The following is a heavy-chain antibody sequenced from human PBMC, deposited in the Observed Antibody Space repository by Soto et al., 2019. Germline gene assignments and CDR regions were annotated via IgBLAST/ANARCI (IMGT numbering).Heavy chain of an antibody. D-gene: IGHD3-22*01. J-gene: IGHJ6*02. CDR1: GFTFSSYA. CDR2: ISYDGSNK. CDR3: ARDLALRRYDSSGYAGYYYGMDV. Sequence: VQLLESGGGFIQPGGSLRLSCAASGFTFSSYAMHWVRQAPGKGLEWVAVISYDGSNKYYADSVKGRFTISRDNSKNTLYLQMNSLRAEDTAVYYCARDLALRRYDSSGYAGYYYGMDVWGQGTTVTVSS. V-gene: IGHV3-30-3*01.